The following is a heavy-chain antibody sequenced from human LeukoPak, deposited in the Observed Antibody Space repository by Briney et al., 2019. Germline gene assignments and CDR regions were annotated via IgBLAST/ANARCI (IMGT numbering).Heavy chain of an antibody. CDR2: ISSSSSYI. J-gene: IGHJ4*02. V-gene: IGHV3-21*01. Sequence: TGGSLRLSCAASGFTFSSYSMNWVRQAPGKGLEWVSSISSSSSYIYYADSVKGRFTISRDNAKNSLYLQMNSLRAEDTAVYYCARASYYDSSGYYPYGFDYWGQGTLVTVSS. D-gene: IGHD3-22*01. CDR1: GFTFSSYS. CDR3: ARASYYDSSGYYPYGFDY.